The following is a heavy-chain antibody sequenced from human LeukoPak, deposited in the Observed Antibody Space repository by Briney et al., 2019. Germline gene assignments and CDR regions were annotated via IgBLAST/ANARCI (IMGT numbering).Heavy chain of an antibody. CDR3: AEAAYYYDSSGYYPKDYYYYYYMDV. CDR2: ISSSSSYI. Sequence: GGSLRLSCAASGFTFSSYSMNWVRQAPGKGLEWVSSISSSSSYIYYADSVKGRFTISRDNSKNTLYLQMNSLRAEDTAVYYCAEAAYYYDSSGYYPKDYYYYYYMDVWGKGTTVTISS. J-gene: IGHJ6*03. CDR1: GFTFSSYS. V-gene: IGHV3-21*04. D-gene: IGHD3-22*01.